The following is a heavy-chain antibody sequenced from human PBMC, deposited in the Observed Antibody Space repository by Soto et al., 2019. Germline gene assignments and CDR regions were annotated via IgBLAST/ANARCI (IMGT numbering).Heavy chain of an antibody. D-gene: IGHD3-3*01. J-gene: IGHJ5*02. Sequence: ASVKVSCKASGYTFTGYYMHWVRQAPGQGLEWMGWINPNSGGTNYAQKFQGRVTMTRDTSISTAYMELSRLRSDDTAVYYCASVRMEWLLSHWFDPWGQGTLVTVSS. V-gene: IGHV1-2*02. CDR1: GYTFTGYY. CDR3: ASVRMEWLLSHWFDP. CDR2: INPNSGGT.